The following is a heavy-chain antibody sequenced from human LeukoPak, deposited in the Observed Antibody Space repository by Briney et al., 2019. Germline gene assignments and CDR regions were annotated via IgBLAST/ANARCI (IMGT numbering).Heavy chain of an antibody. Sequence: GGSLRLSCAASGFTFSSYAMDWVRQAPGKGLKWVSAISDGGGTTYYADSVKGRFTVSRDNSKNTLYLQMSSLRAEDTAVYYCAKADPGTGAFDYWGQGTLVTVSS. CDR3: AKADPGTGAFDY. J-gene: IGHJ4*02. CDR2: ISDGGGTT. CDR1: GFTFSSYA. D-gene: IGHD1-1*01. V-gene: IGHV3-23*01.